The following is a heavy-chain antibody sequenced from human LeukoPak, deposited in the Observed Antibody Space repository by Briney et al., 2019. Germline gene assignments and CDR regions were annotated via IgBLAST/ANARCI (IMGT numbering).Heavy chain of an antibody. CDR3: ARDDGGYYQDAFDI. Sequence: SVKVSCKASGGTFSSYAITWVRQAPGQGLECMGGIIPIFGTANYAQKFQGRVTITADEFTSTAYMELSGLRSEDTAVYYCARDDGGYYQDAFDIWGQGTMVTVSS. CDR1: GGTFSSYA. D-gene: IGHD3-22*01. V-gene: IGHV1-69*13. CDR2: IIPIFGTA. J-gene: IGHJ3*02.